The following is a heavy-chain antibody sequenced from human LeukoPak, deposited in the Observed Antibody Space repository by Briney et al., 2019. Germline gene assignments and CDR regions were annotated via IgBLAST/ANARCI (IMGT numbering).Heavy chain of an antibody. Sequence: SETLSLTCAVYGGSFSGYYWSWIRQPPGKGLEWIGKINHSGSTNYNPSLKSRVTISVDTSKNQFSLKLSSVSAADTAVYYCARDPGAMADYYYGMDVWGQGTTVTVSS. CDR1: GGSFSGYY. D-gene: IGHD2-2*01. V-gene: IGHV4-34*01. CDR2: INHSGST. J-gene: IGHJ6*02. CDR3: ARDPGAMADYYYGMDV.